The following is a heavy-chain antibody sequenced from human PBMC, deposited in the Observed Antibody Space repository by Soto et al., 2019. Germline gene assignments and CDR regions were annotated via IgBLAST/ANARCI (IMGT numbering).Heavy chain of an antibody. V-gene: IGHV4-31*03. J-gene: IGHJ5*01. CDR1: DGSVSSDFYY. CDR3: ARGWQRVTGTYDS. D-gene: IGHD1-1*01. Sequence: QVQLQQSGPGLVKPSQTLSLTCSVPDGSVSSDFYYWHWIRQRPGKGLEWIGYIYYIGTTYYNPFLTGRVASSVDTSKTHLFLPLTSVTAADTAVYYCARGWQRVTGTYDSWGQGTLVTVSS. CDR2: IYYIGTT.